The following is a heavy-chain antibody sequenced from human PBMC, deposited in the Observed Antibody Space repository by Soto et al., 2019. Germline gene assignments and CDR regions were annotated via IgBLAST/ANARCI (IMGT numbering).Heavy chain of an antibody. J-gene: IGHJ5*02. Sequence: QVQLVESGGGVVQPGRSLRLSCAASGFTFSSYGMHWVRQAPGKGLEWVAIIWYGGGNEYYADSVKGRFTISRDNSKNTLYRQMNSLRAEDTAVYYCARASFQMDSFDRWGQGTLVTVSS. CDR3: ARASFQMDSFDR. D-gene: IGHD2-2*03. CDR1: GFTFSSYG. V-gene: IGHV3-33*01. CDR2: IWYGGGNE.